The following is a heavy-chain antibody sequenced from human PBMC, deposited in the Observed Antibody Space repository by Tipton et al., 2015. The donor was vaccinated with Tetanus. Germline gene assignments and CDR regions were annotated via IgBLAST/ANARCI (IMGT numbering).Heavy chain of an antibody. V-gene: IGHV4-39*01. D-gene: IGHD3-10*01. Sequence: TLSLTCSVSGGSISGSSYYWSWIRQPPGKALEWIGSIYYSGSTFYHPSLQSRVTISVDTSKNQFSLRLSSVTAADTAVYFCARHPPPYYVGSGSYLDYWGQGTPVTVSS. J-gene: IGHJ4*02. CDR3: ARHPPPYYVGSGSYLDY. CDR1: GGSISGSSYY. CDR2: IYYSGST.